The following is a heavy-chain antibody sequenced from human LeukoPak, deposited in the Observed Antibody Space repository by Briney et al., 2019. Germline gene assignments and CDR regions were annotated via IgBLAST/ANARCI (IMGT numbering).Heavy chain of an antibody. D-gene: IGHD2-15*01. J-gene: IGHJ4*02. Sequence: PGGSLRLSCAASRFPISDYYMTWIRQAPGKGLEWVSYISSSGSAIYYADSVKGRFTVSRDNAKNSLYLQMNSLRAEDTAVYYCATLGRNYFDSWGQGSLVTVSS. CDR3: ATLGRNYFDS. CDR1: RFPISDYY. CDR2: ISSSGSAI. V-gene: IGHV3-11*01.